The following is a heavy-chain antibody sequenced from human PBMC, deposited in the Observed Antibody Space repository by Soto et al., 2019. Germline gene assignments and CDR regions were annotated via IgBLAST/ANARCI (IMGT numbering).Heavy chain of an antibody. CDR1: GFTFTSFA. V-gene: IGHV3-23*01. CDR3: ARIPYDNSGTIFDY. CDR2: ISGSGGAT. D-gene: IGHD3-22*01. J-gene: IGHJ4*02. Sequence: PGGSLRLSCAASGFTFTSFAVSWVRQAPGKGLEWVSAISGSGGATYYADSVKGRFTISRDDSKNSLYLQMNSLRAEDTAVYYCARIPYDNSGTIFDYWGQGTQVTVSS.